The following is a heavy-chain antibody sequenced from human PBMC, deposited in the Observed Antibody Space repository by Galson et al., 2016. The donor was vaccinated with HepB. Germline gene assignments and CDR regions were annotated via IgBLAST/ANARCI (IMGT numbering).Heavy chain of an antibody. V-gene: IGHV3-74*01. CDR3: AREKGGSTMASHWFDP. CDR2: INRDGSST. CDR1: GFTFSTYW. D-gene: IGHD4/OR15-4a*01. Sequence: SLRLSCAASGFTFSTYWMHWVRQAPGKGLVWVSRINRDGSSTTYADSVKGRFTISRDNAKNTLYLQMISLSAEDTAVYYCAREKGGSTMASHWFDPWGQGTLVTVSS. J-gene: IGHJ5*02.